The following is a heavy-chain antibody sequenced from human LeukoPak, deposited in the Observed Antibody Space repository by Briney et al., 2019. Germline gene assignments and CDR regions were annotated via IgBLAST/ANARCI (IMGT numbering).Heavy chain of an antibody. J-gene: IGHJ4*02. D-gene: IGHD6-13*01. CDR2: IYYSGST. V-gene: IGHV4-39*01. Sequence: PSETLSLTCAVSGGSISSSSYYWGWIRQPPGKGREWSGSIYYSGSTYYNPSLKSRVTISVDTSKNQFSLRLSSVTAADTAVYYCASVGQQLVPIFDYWGQGTLVTVSS. CDR1: GGSISSSSYY. CDR3: ASVGQQLVPIFDY.